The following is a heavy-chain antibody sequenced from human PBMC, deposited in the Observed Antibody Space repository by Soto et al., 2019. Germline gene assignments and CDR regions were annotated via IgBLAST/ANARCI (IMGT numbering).Heavy chain of an antibody. J-gene: IGHJ4*02. CDR1: GFTFSSYG. D-gene: IGHD3-16*02. CDR3: ARDPANYDLRLGELSPRIDY. V-gene: IGHV3-33*01. CDR2: IWYDGSNK. Sequence: QVQLVESGGGVVQPGRSLRLSCAASGFTFSSYGMHWVRQAPGKGLEWVAVIWYDGSNKYYADSVKGRFTISRDNSKNTLYLQMNSLRAEDTAVYYCARDPANYDLRLGELSPRIDYWGQGTLVTVSS.